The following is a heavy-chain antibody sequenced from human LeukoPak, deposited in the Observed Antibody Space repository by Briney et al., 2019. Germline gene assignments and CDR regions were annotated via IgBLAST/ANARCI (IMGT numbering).Heavy chain of an antibody. CDR1: GFTFDDYG. Sequence: GGSLRLSCAASGFTFDDYGMSWVSQAPGKGLEWVSGINWNGGSTGYADSVKGRFTISRDNAKNSLYLQMNNLRAEDTALYYCARVNSDYYDSSGYYYWGQGTLVTVSS. D-gene: IGHD3-22*01. CDR3: ARVNSDYYDSSGYYY. J-gene: IGHJ4*02. CDR2: INWNGGST. V-gene: IGHV3-20*04.